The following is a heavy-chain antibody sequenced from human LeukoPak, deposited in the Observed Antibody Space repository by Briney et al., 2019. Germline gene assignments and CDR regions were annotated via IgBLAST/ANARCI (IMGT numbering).Heavy chain of an antibody. CDR3: ARIPYCSGGSCYSFFDY. J-gene: IGHJ4*02. CDR2: IYYSGST. D-gene: IGHD2-15*01. Sequence: PSQTLSLTCTVSGGSISRGDYYWSWIRQPPGKGLEWIGYIYYSGSTYYNPSLKSRVTISVDRSKNQFSLKLSSVTAADTAVYYCARIPYCSGGSCYSFFDYWGQGTLVTVSS. CDR1: GGSISRGDYY. V-gene: IGHV4-30-4*01.